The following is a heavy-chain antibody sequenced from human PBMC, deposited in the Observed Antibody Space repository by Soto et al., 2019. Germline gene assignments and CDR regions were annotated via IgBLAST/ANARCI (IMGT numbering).Heavy chain of an antibody. V-gene: IGHV1-58*01. J-gene: IGHJ6*02. Sequence: AVQVSCKTSRFTFTSTGVHWVRQARVHSLEWVGWVAMGSGCTDYAQKFHERVTISRDVSTSTSFMELSTLRSEDTAEYYCAAGVGFCSCSKWCSEKDYYYGMDVWGQGTSVTV. D-gene: IGHD2-15*01. CDR3: AAGVGFCSCSKWCSEKDYYYGMDV. CDR1: RFTFTSTG. CDR2: VAMGSGCT.